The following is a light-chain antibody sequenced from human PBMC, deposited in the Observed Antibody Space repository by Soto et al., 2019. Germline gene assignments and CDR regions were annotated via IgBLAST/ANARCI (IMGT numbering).Light chain of an antibody. J-gene: IGKJ5*01. V-gene: IGKV3-20*01. CDR2: VAS. Sequence: EIVLTQSPGTLSLSPGGRATPSCRASQSISSNYLAWYQQKPGQAPRLLIYVASSRASGIPDRFSGSGSGTDFTLTISKLEREDFAVYYCQQYGSSLITFGQGTRLEIK. CDR3: QQYGSSLIT. CDR1: QSISSNY.